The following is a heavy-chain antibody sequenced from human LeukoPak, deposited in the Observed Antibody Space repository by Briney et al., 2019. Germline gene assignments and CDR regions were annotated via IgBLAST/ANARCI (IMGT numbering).Heavy chain of an antibody. D-gene: IGHD5-18*01. J-gene: IGHJ4*02. V-gene: IGHV4-59*08. CDR2: IYYSGST. Sequence: SETLSLTCTVSGGSISSYYWSWLRQPPGKGLEWIGYIYYSGSTNYNPSLKSRVTISVDTSKKQFSLKVSSVTAADSAVYYCAAMGEAFDYRGQGTLVTVSS. CDR1: GGSISSYY. CDR3: AAMGEAFDY.